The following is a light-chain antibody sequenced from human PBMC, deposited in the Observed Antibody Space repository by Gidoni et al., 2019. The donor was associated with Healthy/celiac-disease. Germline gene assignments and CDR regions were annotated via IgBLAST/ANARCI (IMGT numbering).Light chain of an antibody. V-gene: IGLV2-14*01. CDR1: SSDVGGYNY. CDR3: SSYTSSSTLEV. CDR2: EVS. J-gene: IGLJ3*02. Sequence: QSALTHPASVSGYPGPSITISCTGTSSDVGGYNYVSWYQPPPGKAPTLIIYEVSNRPSGVSNRFSGSKSGNTASLTISGLQAEDEADYYCSSYTSSSTLEVFGGGTKLTVL.